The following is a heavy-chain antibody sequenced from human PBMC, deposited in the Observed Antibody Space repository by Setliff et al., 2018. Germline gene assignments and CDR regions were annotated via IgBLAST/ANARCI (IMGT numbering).Heavy chain of an antibody. V-gene: IGHV4-30-4*08. CDR1: RGSISSGDYY. CDR2: IYYSGST. CDR3: TVYNTGSSKDHY. D-gene: IGHD2-8*02. J-gene: IGHJ4*02. Sequence: SETLSLTCTVSRGSISSGDYYWSWIRQPPGKGLEWIGYIYYSGSTYYNPSLKSRVTISVDTSKNQFSLKLSSVTAADTALYYCTVYNTGSSKDHYWGQGTPVTVSS.